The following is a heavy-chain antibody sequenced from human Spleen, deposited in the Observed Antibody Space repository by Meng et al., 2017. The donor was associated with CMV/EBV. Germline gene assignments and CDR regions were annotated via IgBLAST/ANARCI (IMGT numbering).Heavy chain of an antibody. J-gene: IGHJ5*02. V-gene: IGHV4-31*02. CDR2: MYFSGST. CDR3: ARGTVGGQYNWFDP. D-gene: IGHD4-23*01. CDR1: GGSISSGDYY. Sequence: SGGSISSGDYYWNWIRQHPGKGLEWIGYMYFSGSTYYNPSLKSRVTISVDTSKNQLSLRLGAVTAADTAVYYCARGTVGGQYNWFDPWGQGALVTVSS.